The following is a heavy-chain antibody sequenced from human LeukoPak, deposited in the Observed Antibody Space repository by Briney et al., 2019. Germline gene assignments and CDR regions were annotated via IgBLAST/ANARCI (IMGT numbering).Heavy chain of an antibody. V-gene: IGHV4-59*08. CDR1: GGSISSYY. D-gene: IGHD6-13*01. J-gene: IGHJ4*02. CDR2: IYYSGST. Sequence: PSETLSLTCTVSGGSISSYYWSWIRQPPGKGLEWIGYIYYSGSTNYNPSLKSRVTISVDTSKNQFSLKLSSVTAAVTAVYYCARSVAAAPFLDYWGQGTLVTVSS. CDR3: ARSVAAAPFLDY.